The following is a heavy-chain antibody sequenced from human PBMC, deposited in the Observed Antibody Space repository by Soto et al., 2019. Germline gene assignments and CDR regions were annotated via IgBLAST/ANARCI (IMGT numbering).Heavy chain of an antibody. CDR2: INWNGGST. CDR1: GFTFDDYG. V-gene: IGHV3-20*01. J-gene: IGHJ6*03. Sequence: GGSLRLSCAASGFTFDDYGMSWVRQAPGKGLEWVSGINWNGGSTGYADSVKGRFTISRDNAKNSLYLQMNSLRAEDTALYHCARAVVVPAAMWDYYYYMDVWGKGTTVTVSS. CDR3: ARAVVVPAAMWDYYYYMDV. D-gene: IGHD2-2*01.